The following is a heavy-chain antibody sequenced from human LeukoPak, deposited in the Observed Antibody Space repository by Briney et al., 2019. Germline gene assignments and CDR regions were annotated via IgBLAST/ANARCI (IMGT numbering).Heavy chain of an antibody. J-gene: IGHJ6*03. V-gene: IGHV3-23*01. CDR1: GFAFRKHG. D-gene: IGHD3-10*01. Sequence: GGSLRLSCAASGFAFRKHGANWVRQAPGKGLEWVSGISGSDSGRGDYTYYADSVKGRFTISRDNSENTVYLQMSSLRAEDTAVYYCAKMKYYDPGSSSSYYMDVWGKGTTATVSS. CDR2: ISGSDSGRGDYT. CDR3: AKMKYYDPGSSSSYYMDV.